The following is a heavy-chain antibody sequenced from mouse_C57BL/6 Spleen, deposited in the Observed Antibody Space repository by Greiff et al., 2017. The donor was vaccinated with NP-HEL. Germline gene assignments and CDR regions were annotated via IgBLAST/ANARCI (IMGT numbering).Heavy chain of an antibody. V-gene: IGHV1-53*01. CDR2: INPSNGGT. CDR1: GYTFTSYW. Sequence: QVQLKQPGTELVKPGASVKLSCKASGYTFTSYWMHWVKQRPGQGLEWIGNINPSNGGTNYNEKFKSKATLTVDKSSSTAYMQLSSLTSEDSAVYYCAREGLRRGDYYAMDYWGQGTSVTVSS. J-gene: IGHJ4*01. CDR3: AREGLRRGDYYAMDY. D-gene: IGHD2-4*01.